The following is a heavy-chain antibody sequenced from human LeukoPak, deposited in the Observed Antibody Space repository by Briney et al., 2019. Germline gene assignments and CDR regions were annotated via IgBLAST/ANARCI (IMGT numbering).Heavy chain of an antibody. D-gene: IGHD3-16*02. J-gene: IGHJ5*02. Sequence: ASLKVSCMASGGTFSSYAISWVRQAPGQGLEWMGRIIPILGIANYAQKFQGRVTITADKSTSTAYMELSSLRSEDTAVYYCARAYDYVWGSYRRNWFDPWGQGTLVTVSS. V-gene: IGHV1-69*04. CDR3: ARAYDYVWGSYRRNWFDP. CDR2: IIPILGIA. CDR1: GGTFSSYA.